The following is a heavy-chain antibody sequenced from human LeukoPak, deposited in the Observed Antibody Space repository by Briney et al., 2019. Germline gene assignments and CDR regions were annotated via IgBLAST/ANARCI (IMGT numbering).Heavy chain of an antibody. V-gene: IGHV4-59*01. D-gene: IGHD3-9*01. CDR2: IYYSGST. Sequence: SETLSLTCTVSGGSISSYYWSWIRQPPGKGLEWIGYIYYSGSTNYNPSLKSRVTISVDTSKNQFSLKLSSVTAADTAVYYCARSPDILTGERFDYWGQGTLVTVSS. CDR1: GGSISSYY. CDR3: ARSPDILTGERFDY. J-gene: IGHJ4*02.